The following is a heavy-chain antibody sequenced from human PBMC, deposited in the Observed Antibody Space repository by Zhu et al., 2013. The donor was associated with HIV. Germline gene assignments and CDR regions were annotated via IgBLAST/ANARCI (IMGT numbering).Heavy chain of an antibody. CDR3: ARGGDSSGWYLLPFDY. Sequence: QLQLIQSGAEVKKPGSSVKVSCKASGVTFSRFAFNWVRQVPGQGPEWMGGILPMTATTHYAQKFQGRVTITADESTGTAYMELSGLRSEDTAVYYCARGGDSSGWYLLPFDYWGQGKPWSPSPQ. D-gene: IGHD6-19*01. V-gene: IGHV1-69*01. J-gene: IGHJ4*02. CDR1: GVTFSRFA. CDR2: ILPMTATT.